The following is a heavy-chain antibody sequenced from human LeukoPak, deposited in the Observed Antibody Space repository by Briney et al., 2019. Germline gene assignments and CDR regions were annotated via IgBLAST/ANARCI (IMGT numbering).Heavy chain of an antibody. V-gene: IGHV4-59*12. Sequence: SETLSLTCTVSGGSISSYYWSWIRQPAGKGLEWIGYVYYSGIANYNPSLTSRVTISVDTSKNQFSLKLSSVTVADTAVYYCVRDGGYFDNWGQGTLVSVSS. CDR2: VYYSGIA. CDR3: VRDGGYFDN. CDR1: GGSISSYY. D-gene: IGHD3-10*01. J-gene: IGHJ4*02.